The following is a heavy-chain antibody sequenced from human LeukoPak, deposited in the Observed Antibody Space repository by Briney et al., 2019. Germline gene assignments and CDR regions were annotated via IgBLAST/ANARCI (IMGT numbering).Heavy chain of an antibody. Sequence: GASVKVSCKASGYTFTSYFMHWVRQAPGQGLEWMGTINPNDGSTSYAQKFQGRATITADKSTSTAYMELSSLRSEDTAVYYCARYYDILTGYPSPWAGGMDVWGQGTTVTVSS. CDR3: ARYYDILTGYPSPWAGGMDV. V-gene: IGHV1-46*01. CDR2: INPNDGST. CDR1: GYTFTSYF. J-gene: IGHJ6*02. D-gene: IGHD3-9*01.